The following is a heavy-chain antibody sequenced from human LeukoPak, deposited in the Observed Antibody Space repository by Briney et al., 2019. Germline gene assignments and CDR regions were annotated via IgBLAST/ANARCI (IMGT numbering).Heavy chain of an antibody. Sequence: SVKVSCKASGGTFSSYAISWVRQAPGQGLEWMGGIIPIFGTANYAQKFQGRVTITADESTSTAYMELSSLRSEDTAVYYRARVTGIAAAGEYFQHWGQGTLVTVSS. CDR2: IIPIFGTA. CDR1: GGTFSSYA. V-gene: IGHV1-69*13. J-gene: IGHJ1*01. D-gene: IGHD6-13*01. CDR3: ARVTGIAAAGEYFQH.